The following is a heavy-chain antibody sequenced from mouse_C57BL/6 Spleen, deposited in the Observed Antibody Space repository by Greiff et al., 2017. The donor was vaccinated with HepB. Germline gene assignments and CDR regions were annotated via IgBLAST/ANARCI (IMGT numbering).Heavy chain of an antibody. Sequence: EVKLMESGGGLVKPGGSLKLSCAASGFTFSSYAMSWVRQTPEKRLEWVATISDGGSYTYYPDNVKGRFTISRDNAKNNLYLQMSHLKSEDTAMYYCARDASYGSESGLSDYWGQGTTLTVSS. J-gene: IGHJ2*01. CDR1: GFTFSSYA. V-gene: IGHV5-4*01. CDR2: ISDGGSYT. CDR3: ARDASYGSESGLSDY. D-gene: IGHD1-1*01.